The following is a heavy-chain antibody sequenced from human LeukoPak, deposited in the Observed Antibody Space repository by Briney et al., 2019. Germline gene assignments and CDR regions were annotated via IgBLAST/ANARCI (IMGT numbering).Heavy chain of an antibody. Sequence: PSETLSLTCTVSGYSISSGYYWGWIRQPPGKGLEWIGSIYHSGSTYYNPSLKSRVTISVDTSKNQFSLKLSSVTAADTAVYYCARVSMITFGGVIANWGQGTLVTVSS. CDR2: IYHSGST. V-gene: IGHV4-38-2*02. CDR1: GYSISSGYY. CDR3: ARVSMITFGGVIAN. D-gene: IGHD3-16*02. J-gene: IGHJ4*02.